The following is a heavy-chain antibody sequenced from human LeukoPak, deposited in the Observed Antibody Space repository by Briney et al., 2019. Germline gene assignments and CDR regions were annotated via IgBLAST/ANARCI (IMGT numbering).Heavy chain of an antibody. CDR3: TRGRRDGYKNAYYFDY. J-gene: IGHJ4*02. CDR2: IKSKAYGGTT. CDR1: GFTFGDYA. Sequence: SLRLSCTASGFTFGDYAMNWVRQAPGKGLEWVGFIKSKAYGGTTEYAASVKGRFTISRDDSKSIAYLQMNSLKTEDTAVYYCTRGRRDGYKNAYYFDYWGQGTLVTVSS. V-gene: IGHV3-49*04. D-gene: IGHD5-24*01.